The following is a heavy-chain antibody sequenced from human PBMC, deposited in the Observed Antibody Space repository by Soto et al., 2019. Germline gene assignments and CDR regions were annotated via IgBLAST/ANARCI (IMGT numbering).Heavy chain of an antibody. CDR2: IYYSGGT. CDR1: GGSIRSGDYY. Sequence: SWSLDIGCTFSGGSIRSGDYYGSWIRQHPGKGLEWIGYIYYSGGTYYNPSLKSRITINPDTSKNQFSLLLNSVTPEDTAVYYCARVSFDHFVHWFDPWGQGTLVTVSS. J-gene: IGHJ5*02. CDR3: ARVSFDHFVHWFDP. D-gene: IGHD3-9*01. V-gene: IGHV4-30-4*01.